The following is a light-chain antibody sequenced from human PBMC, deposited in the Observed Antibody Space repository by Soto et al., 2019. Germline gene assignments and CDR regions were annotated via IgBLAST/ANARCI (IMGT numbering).Light chain of an antibody. V-gene: IGKV3-20*01. CDR2: DTS. CDR1: QSLANSF. Sequence: VLTQSPGTLSSSPRERGRLSCRTRQSLANSFIAWYQQTPGQAPRLLSYDTSSRASAIPDRFSGSGSGTDFTLTNSRLETDDFAVYYCQQYDNWPPEATFGQGPQVDI. J-gene: IGKJ1*01. CDR3: QQYDNWPPEAT.